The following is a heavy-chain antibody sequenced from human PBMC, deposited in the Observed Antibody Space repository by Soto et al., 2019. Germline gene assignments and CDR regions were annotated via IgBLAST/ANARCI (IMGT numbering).Heavy chain of an antibody. CDR1: GGSISSSSYY. V-gene: IGHV4-39*01. CDR2: IFYSGST. J-gene: IGHJ6*02. Sequence: SETLSLTCTVSGGSISSSSYYWGWIRQPPGKGLEWIGSIFYSGSTYYNPSLKSRVTISVDTSKNQFSLKLSSVTAADTAVYYCARHLTYSSAGSCYSDFPYYGMDVWGQGTTVTVSS. D-gene: IGHD2-15*01. CDR3: ARHLTYSSAGSCYSDFPYYGMDV.